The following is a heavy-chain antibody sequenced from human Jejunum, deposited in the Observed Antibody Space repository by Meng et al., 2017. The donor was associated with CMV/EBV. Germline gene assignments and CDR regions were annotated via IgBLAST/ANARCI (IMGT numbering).Heavy chain of an antibody. J-gene: IGHJ6*02. CDR3: VKGYGTDV. Sequence: SCAASGFTFSNYLMGWVRQAPGKGLVWVSSFGGSGGGTFYADSVKGRFTISRDNSRNTLYLQMNSLRAEDTAVYYCVKGYGTDVWGQGTTVTVSS. CDR1: GFTFSNYL. V-gene: IGHV3-23*01. CDR2: FGGSGGGT.